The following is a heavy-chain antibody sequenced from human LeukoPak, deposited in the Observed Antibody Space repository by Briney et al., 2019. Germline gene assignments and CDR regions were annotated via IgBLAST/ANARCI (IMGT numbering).Heavy chain of an antibody. D-gene: IGHD3-10*01. CDR3: ARDWITMVRGVLD. Sequence: ASVEVSCKASGYTFTGYYMHWVRQAPGQGLEWMGWINPNSGGTNYAQKFQGRVTKTRDTSISTAYMELSRLRSDDTAVYYCARDWITMVRGVLDWGQGTLVTVSS. CDR2: INPNSGGT. CDR1: GYTFTGYY. V-gene: IGHV1-2*02. J-gene: IGHJ4*02.